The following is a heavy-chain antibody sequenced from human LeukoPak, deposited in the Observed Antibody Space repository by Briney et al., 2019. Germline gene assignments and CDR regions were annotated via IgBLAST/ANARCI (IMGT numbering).Heavy chain of an antibody. J-gene: IGHJ6*03. CDR3: ARAGQLRYMDV. V-gene: IGHV3-11*04. CDR1: GFDFSDYY. CDR2: IKTTGLTT. Sequence: GGSLRLSCADSGFDFSDYYMSWIRQAPGKGLEWISNIKTTGLTTYYADSVKGRFTISRDNAKNSLFLQMNSLRADDTAIYYCARAGQLRYMDVWGKGTAVTVSS.